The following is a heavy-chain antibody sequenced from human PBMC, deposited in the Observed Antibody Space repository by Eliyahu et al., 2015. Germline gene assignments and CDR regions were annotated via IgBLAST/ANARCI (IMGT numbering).Heavy chain of an antibody. J-gene: IGHJ5*02. CDR1: GXXISSGXX. CDR2: XYHSGST. CDR3: ARTPHYHLAWFDP. Sequence: QVQLQESGPGLVKPSETLSLTCXVXGXXISSGXXWGWIRQPPGKGLXWIGSXYHSGSTYYNPSLKSRVTISVDTSKNQFSLKLSSVTAADTAVYYCARTPHYHLAWFDPWGQGTLVTVSS. D-gene: IGHD2-2*01. V-gene: IGHV4-38-2*01.